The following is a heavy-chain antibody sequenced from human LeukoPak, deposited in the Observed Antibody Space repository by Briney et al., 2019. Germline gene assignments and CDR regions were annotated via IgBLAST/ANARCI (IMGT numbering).Heavy chain of an antibody. Sequence: PSETLSLTCTVSGDSISTSSYYWGWIRQPPGKGLEWIGSIYYSGSTYYTPSLKSRVSISVDTSKNQFSLRLNSPTATDTAVYYCVGHHDHYFYYMAVWGKGTTVIVSS. D-gene: IGHD3-3*01. V-gene: IGHV4-39*01. CDR2: IYYSGST. J-gene: IGHJ6*03. CDR3: VGHHDHYFYYMAV. CDR1: GDSISTSSYY.